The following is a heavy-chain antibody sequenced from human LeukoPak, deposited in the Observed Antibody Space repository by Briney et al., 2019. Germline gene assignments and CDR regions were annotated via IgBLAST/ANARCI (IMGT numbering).Heavy chain of an antibody. CDR2: ISWNSGSI. D-gene: IGHD5-12*01. CDR1: GFTFDDYA. V-gene: IGHV3-9*01. J-gene: IGHJ4*02. CDR3: AKATYSGYDGYFDY. Sequence: GGSLRLSCAASGFTFDDYAMHWVRQAPGKGLEWVSGISWNSGSIGYADSVKGRFTISRDNAKNPLYLQMNSLRAEDTALYYCAKATYSGYDGYFDYWGQGTLVTVSS.